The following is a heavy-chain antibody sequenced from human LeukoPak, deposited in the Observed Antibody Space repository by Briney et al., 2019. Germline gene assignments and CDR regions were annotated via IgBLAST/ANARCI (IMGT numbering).Heavy chain of an antibody. V-gene: IGHV4-34*01. CDR1: GGSFSGYY. Sequence: SETLSLTCAVYGGSFSGYYWSWIRQPPGKGLEWIGEINHSGSTNYNPSLKSRVTISVDTSKNQFSLMLSSVTAADTAVYYCARHVREYGSLASWGQGTLVTVSS. CDR2: INHSGST. J-gene: IGHJ5*02. CDR3: ARHVREYGSLAS. D-gene: IGHD6-6*01.